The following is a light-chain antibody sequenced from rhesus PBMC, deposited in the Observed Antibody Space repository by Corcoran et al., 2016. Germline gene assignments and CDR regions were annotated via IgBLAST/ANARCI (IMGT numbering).Light chain of an antibody. CDR2: KAS. CDR1: QGVSKW. J-gene: IGKJ1*01. CDR3: QQHSSRPWT. V-gene: IGKV1-22*01. Sequence: DIQMTQSPSSLSASVGDTVTITCRASQGVSKWLAWYQQKPGTDPNLLIYKASRLRTGVPSRFSGSGSGTDCTLTSSSLQSEDFATYYCQQHSSRPWTFGQGTKVEIK.